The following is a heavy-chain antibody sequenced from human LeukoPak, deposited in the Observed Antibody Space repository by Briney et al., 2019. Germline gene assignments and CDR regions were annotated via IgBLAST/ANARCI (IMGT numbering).Heavy chain of an antibody. J-gene: IGHJ4*02. V-gene: IGHV3-74*01. CDR3: AKSARQLDY. CDR1: GFVFSSYW. D-gene: IGHD1-1*01. Sequence: PGGSLRLSCAASGFVFSSYWMHWVRQAPGKGLVWVSRIYTDGSYTNYADSVKGRFTISRDNAKNTLSLHMNSLRAEDMAVYYCAKSARQLDYWGQGTLVTVSS. CDR2: IYTDGSYT.